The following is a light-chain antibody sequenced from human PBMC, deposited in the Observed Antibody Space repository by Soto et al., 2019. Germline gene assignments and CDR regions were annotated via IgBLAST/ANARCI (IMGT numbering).Light chain of an antibody. V-gene: IGLV2-8*01. CDR2: EVS. CDR1: SSDVGGYNY. J-gene: IGLJ1*01. Sequence: LTQPPSASGSPGQSVTISFAGTSSDVGGYNYVSWYQQHPGKAPKLMIYEVSKRPSGVPDRFSGSKSGNTASLTVSGLQAEDEADYYCSSYAGSNNYVFGTGTKVTVL. CDR3: SSYAGSNNYV.